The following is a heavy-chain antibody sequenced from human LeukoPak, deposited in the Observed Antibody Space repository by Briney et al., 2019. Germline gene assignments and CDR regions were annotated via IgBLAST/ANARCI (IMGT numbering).Heavy chain of an antibody. J-gene: IGHJ4*02. CDR2: IYRGGST. CDR1: GFTVSSNY. CDR3: ARELGAAGYFDY. D-gene: IGHD6-13*01. V-gene: IGHV3-53*01. Sequence: GGSLRLSCAASGFTVSSNYMSWVRQAPGKGLEWVSVIYRGGSTYYADSVKGRFTISRDNSKNTLYLQMNSLRAEDTAVYYCARELGAAGYFDYWGQGTLVTVSS.